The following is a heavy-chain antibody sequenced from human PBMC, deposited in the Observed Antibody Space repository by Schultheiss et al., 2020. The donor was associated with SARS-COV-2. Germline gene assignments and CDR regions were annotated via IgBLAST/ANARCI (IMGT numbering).Heavy chain of an antibody. CDR3: ARERGIAVAGTRDYYYYYGMDV. CDR2: INHSGST. Sequence: SETLSLTCAVYGGSFSGYYWSWIRQPPGKGLEWIGEINHSGSTNYNPSLKSRVTISVDTSKNQFSLKLSSVTAADTAVYYCARERGIAVAGTRDYYYYYGMDVWGQGTTVTVSS. J-gene: IGHJ6*02. D-gene: IGHD6-19*01. V-gene: IGHV4-34*01. CDR1: GGSFSGYY.